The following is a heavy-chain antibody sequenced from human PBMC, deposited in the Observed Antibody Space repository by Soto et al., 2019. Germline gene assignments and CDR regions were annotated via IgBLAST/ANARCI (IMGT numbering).Heavy chain of an antibody. D-gene: IGHD5-12*01. Sequence: ASVKVSCKASGYTFTSYAMHWVRQAPGQRLEWMGWINAGNGNTKYSQNVQGRVTMTTDTSTSTVYMEMRGLRSDDTAVYYCARGWFRTIGETPATILGYWGQGTLVTVSS. CDR1: GYTFTSYA. V-gene: IGHV1-3*01. CDR2: INAGNGNT. J-gene: IGHJ4*02. CDR3: ARGWFRTIGETPATILGY.